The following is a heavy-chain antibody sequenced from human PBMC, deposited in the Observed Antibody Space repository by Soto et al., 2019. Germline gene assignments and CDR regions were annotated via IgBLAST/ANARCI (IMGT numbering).Heavy chain of an antibody. D-gene: IGHD2-15*01. Sequence: GGSLRLSCAASGFTFSGYAMTWVRQAPGKGLEWVSSISDSGDTTYYADSVKGRFTISRDNSKNTLFLQMYSLRAEDTAVYYCAKMRGLTRSDYWGQGTLVTVSS. CDR3: AKMRGLTRSDY. CDR2: ISDSGDTT. J-gene: IGHJ4*02. CDR1: GFTFSGYA. V-gene: IGHV3-23*01.